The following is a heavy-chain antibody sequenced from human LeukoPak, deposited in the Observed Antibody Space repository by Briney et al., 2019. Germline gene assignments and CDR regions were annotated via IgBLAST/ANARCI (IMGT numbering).Heavy chain of an antibody. CDR3: ARGYSSGMSWFDP. J-gene: IGHJ5*02. CDR2: INAGNGNT. D-gene: IGHD6-19*01. V-gene: IGHV1-3*01. Sequence: ASVKVSCKASGYTFTIYAMHWVRQAPGQRLEWMGWINAGNGNTKYSQKFQGRVTITRDTSASTAYMELSSLRSEDTAVYYCARGYSSGMSWFDPWGQGTLVTVSP. CDR1: GYTFTIYA.